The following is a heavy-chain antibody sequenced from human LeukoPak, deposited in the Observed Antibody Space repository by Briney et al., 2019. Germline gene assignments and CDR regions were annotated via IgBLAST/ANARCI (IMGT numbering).Heavy chain of an antibody. CDR2: ISNSGSII. J-gene: IGHJ4*02. V-gene: IGHV3-48*04. D-gene: IGHD5-18*01. CDR1: GFTFSSYS. Sequence: GGSLRLSCAASGFTFSSYSMNWVRQAPGKGLEWVSYISNSGSIIYYADSVKGRFTISRDNAKNSLYLQMNNLRAEDTAVYYCARAVGFTYGYGYWGQGTLVTVSP. CDR3: ARAVGFTYGYGY.